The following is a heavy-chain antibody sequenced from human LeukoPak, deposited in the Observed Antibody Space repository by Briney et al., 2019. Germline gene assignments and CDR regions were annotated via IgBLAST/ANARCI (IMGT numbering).Heavy chain of an antibody. Sequence: SQTLSLTCTVSGGSISSGGYYWIWIRQHPGKGLEWIGYIYYSGSTYYNPSLKSRVTISVDTSKNQFSLKLSSVTAADTAVYYCARDNVVPPKWGFDPWGQGTLVTVSS. J-gene: IGHJ5*02. CDR1: GGSISSGGYY. D-gene: IGHD2-2*01. CDR3: ARDNVVPPKWGFDP. V-gene: IGHV4-31*03. CDR2: IYYSGST.